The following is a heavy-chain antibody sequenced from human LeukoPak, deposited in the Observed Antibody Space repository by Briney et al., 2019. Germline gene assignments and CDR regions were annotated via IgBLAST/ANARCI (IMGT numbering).Heavy chain of an antibody. D-gene: IGHD3-9*01. CDR1: GFTFSSYV. V-gene: IGHV3-23*01. CDR2: ISASGAGT. J-gene: IGHJ4*02. CDR3: ARDKEDYDILTGPVDY. Sequence: PGGSLRLSCAAPGFTFSSYVMSWVRQAPGKGLEWVSTISASGAGTYYADSVKGRFTISRDNAKNSLYLQMNSLRAEDTAVYYCARDKEDYDILTGPVDYWGQGTLVTVSS.